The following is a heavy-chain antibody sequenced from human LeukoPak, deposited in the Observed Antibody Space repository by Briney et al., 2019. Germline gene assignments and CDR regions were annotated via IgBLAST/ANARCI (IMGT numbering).Heavy chain of an antibody. CDR3: ARDIVVVPAAKTLDAFDI. J-gene: IGHJ3*02. Sequence: GGSLRLSCAASGFTFDDYGMSWVRQAPGKGLEWVSGINWNDGSTGYADSVKGRFTISRDNAKNSLYLQMNSLRAEDTALYYCARDIVVVPAAKTLDAFDIWGQGTMVTVSS. CDR1: GFTFDDYG. D-gene: IGHD2-2*01. V-gene: IGHV3-20*04. CDR2: INWNDGST.